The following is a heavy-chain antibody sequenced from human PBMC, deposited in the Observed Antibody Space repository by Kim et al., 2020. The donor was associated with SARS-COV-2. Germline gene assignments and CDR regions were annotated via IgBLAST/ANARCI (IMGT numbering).Heavy chain of an antibody. CDR3: RSNAYFGDLVS. D-gene: IGHD3-10*01. V-gene: IGHV4-31*10. CDR1: GDSIIIGGFY. CDR2: IYNTGST. J-gene: IGHJ5*01. Sequence: SETLSLTCTFSGDSIIIGGFYWSWLRQHPGKGLEWIGYIYNTGSTYTNPSLKSRVSMSLDPSKNLVSQNSIPGTAAATAEDYLRSNAYFGDLVSWR.